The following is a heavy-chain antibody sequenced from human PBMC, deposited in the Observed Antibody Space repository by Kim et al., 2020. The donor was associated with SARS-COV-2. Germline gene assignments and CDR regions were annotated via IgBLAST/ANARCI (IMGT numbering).Heavy chain of an antibody. J-gene: IGHJ5*02. CDR1: GYTFTDYY. Sequence: ASVKVSCKASGYTFTDYYMHWVRQAPGQGLEWMGRMNPNSGDTIHTQKFQDRVTMTRDTSISTAYMELSRLKYDDTAVCYCARDLGSYYDFWSGSGPWGQ. CDR3: ARDLGSYYDFWSGSGP. D-gene: IGHD3-3*01. CDR2: MNPNSGDT. V-gene: IGHV1-2*06.